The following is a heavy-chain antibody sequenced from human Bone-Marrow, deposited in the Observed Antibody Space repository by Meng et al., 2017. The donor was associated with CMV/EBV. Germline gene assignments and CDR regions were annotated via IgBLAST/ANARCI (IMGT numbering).Heavy chain of an antibody. V-gene: IGHV4-34*01. Sequence: QGHLQQWGAGLLQPSETLSLTCGVYGAPFSGYWSWVRQPPGKGLEWIGEITHSGSTNYNVSLKSRVTISIDTSKNQFSLKLSSVTATDTAVYYCAPGFRSWSGSYSSWGQGTLVTVSS. CDR2: ITHSGST. D-gene: IGHD1-26*01. J-gene: IGHJ4*02. CDR3: APGFRSWSGSYSS. CDR1: GAPFSGY.